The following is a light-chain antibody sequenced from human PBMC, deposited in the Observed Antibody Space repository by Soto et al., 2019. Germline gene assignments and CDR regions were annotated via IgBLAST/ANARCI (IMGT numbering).Light chain of an antibody. J-gene: IGKJ2*01. Sequence: DIQLTQSPSSLSASVGVRITITCRASQSMSDSLNWYQQKSGQAPKLLIYSASNLESGVPSRFSGGGSGTDFTLTISSLQPEDIGTYFCQQSYSNSYTFGQGTTLEIK. CDR1: QSMSDS. CDR2: SAS. CDR3: QQSYSNSYT. V-gene: IGKV1-39*01.